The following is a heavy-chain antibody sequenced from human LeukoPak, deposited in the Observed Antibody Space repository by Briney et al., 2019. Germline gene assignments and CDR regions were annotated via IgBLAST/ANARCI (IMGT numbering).Heavy chain of an antibody. CDR2: IYYSGST. D-gene: IGHD3-3*01. CDR1: GGSISSSSYY. V-gene: IGHV4-39*07. CDR3: ARDTSYYYYYMDV. J-gene: IGHJ6*03. Sequence: SETLSLTCTVSGGSISSSSYYWGWIRQPPGKGLEWIGSIYYSGSTYYNPSLKSRVTISVDTSKNQFSLKLRSVTAADTAVYYCARDTSYYYYYMDVWGKGTTVTVSS.